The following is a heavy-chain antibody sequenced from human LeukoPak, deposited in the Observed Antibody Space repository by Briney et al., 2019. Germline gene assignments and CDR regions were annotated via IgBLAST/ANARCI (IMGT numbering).Heavy chain of an antibody. CDR1: GFTFTNYG. CDR3: ARDRVTKQAPPGY. CDR2: VWFDGTNK. V-gene: IGHV3-33*01. D-gene: IGHD2-8*01. J-gene: IGHJ4*02. Sequence: GGSLRLSCAASGFTFTNYGIHWVRQAPGKGLEWVAVVWFDGTNKYYADSVKGRFTISRDNSKNTVYLQMNSLRADDTAVYYCARDRVTKQAPPGYWGQGTLVTVSS.